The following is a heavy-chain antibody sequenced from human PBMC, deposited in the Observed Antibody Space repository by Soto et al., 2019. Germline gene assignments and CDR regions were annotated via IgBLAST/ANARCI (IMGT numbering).Heavy chain of an antibody. V-gene: IGHV2-5*01. CDR2: IYWHDDN. J-gene: IGHJ5*02. CDR3: AHRQGSIVVNGDNWFDP. D-gene: IGHD1-26*01. Sequence: QITLKESGPTLVKPTQTLTLTCTFSGFSLSTTGVGVGWIRQPPGKALEWLALIYWHDDNRYSPSLKSRLTLTXDXPXNXMVLTVTNMDPVDTATYYCAHRQGSIVVNGDNWFDPWGQGTLVTVSS. CDR1: GFSLSTTGVG.